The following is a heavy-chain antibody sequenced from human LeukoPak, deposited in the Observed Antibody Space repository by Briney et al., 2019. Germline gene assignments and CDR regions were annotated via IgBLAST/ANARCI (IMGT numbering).Heavy chain of an antibody. V-gene: IGHV1-69*05. CDR2: IIPIFGTA. Sequence: SVKVSCKASGGTFSSYAISWMRQAPGQGLEWMGRIIPIFGTANYAQKFQGRVTITTDESTSTAYMELSSLRSEDTAVYYCARAVSVGDTAIVLWGQGTLVTVSS. D-gene: IGHD5-18*01. CDR1: GGTFSSYA. J-gene: IGHJ4*02. CDR3: ARAVSVGDTAIVL.